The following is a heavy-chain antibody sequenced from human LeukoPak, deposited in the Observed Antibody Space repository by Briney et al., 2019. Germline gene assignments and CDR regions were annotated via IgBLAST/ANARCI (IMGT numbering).Heavy chain of an antibody. CDR2: ISGSGGST. CDR3: AKDGLTGDYLFFDY. J-gene: IGHJ4*02. V-gene: IGHV3-23*01. CDR1: GFTFSSYA. D-gene: IGHD7-27*01. Sequence: GSLRLSCAASGFTFSSYAMSWVHQAPGKGLELVSAISGSGGSTYYANSVKGRFTISRDNSKNTLYLQMNSLRAEDTAVYYCAKDGLTGDYLFFDYWGQGTLVTVSS.